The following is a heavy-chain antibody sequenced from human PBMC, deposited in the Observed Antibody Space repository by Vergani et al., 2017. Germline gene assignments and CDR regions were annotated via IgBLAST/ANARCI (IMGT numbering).Heavy chain of an antibody. D-gene: IGHD1-26*01. J-gene: IGHJ4*02. CDR2: IYYSGST. CDR3: AGLVGATNFDY. V-gene: IGHV4-39*07. Sequence: QLQLQESGPGLVKPSETLSLTCTVSGGSISSSSYYWGWIRQPPGKGLEWIGSIYYSGSTYYNPSLKSRVTISVDTSKNQFSLKLSSVTAADTAVYYCAGLVGATNFDYWGQGTLVTVSS. CDR1: GGSISSSSYY.